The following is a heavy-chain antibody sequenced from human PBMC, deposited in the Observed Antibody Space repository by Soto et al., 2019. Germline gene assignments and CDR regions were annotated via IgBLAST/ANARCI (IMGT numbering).Heavy chain of an antibody. Sequence: SGTLALTCSFSVGSIGGDGHYWVGLGRPPGKGLEWSGSIYYNGDTHYNPSLKSRVTISVDTSKNQFSVKLNSVTAADTAVYYCARHQSIVVVTAACAFEIRRQGTMVT. CDR3: ARHQSIVVVTAACAFEI. D-gene: IGHD2-15*01. CDR2: IYYNGDT. V-gene: IGHV4-39*01. CDR1: VGSIGGDGHY. J-gene: IGHJ3*02.